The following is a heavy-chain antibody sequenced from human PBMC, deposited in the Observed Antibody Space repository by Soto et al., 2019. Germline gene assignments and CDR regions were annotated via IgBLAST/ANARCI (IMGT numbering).Heavy chain of an antibody. V-gene: IGHV1-8*01. D-gene: IGHD2-15*01. CDR3: ARRYCSGGSCFSDWFFDL. Sequence: QVQLVQSGAEVKRPGASVKVSCKTSGYTFTSYDINWVRQATGQGLEWMGRMNPNSGDTGCAQKFQGRVTMTRNTSISTAYMELRSLRSEDTAVYYCARRYCSGGSCFSDWFFDLWGRGTLVTVSS. J-gene: IGHJ2*01. CDR2: MNPNSGDT. CDR1: GYTFTSYD.